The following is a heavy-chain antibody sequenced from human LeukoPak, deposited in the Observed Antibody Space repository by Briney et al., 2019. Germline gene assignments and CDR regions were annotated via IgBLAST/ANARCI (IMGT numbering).Heavy chain of an antibody. CDR3: ARDIDVVVVAATPGY. V-gene: IGHV1-18*01. CDR2: ISAYNGNT. Sequence: ASVKVSCKASGYTFTSYGISWVRQAPGQGLEWTGWISAYNGNTNYTQKLQGRVTMTTDTSTSTAYMELRSLRSDDTAVYYCARDIDVVVVAATPGYWGQGTLVTVSS. D-gene: IGHD2-15*01. CDR1: GYTFTSYG. J-gene: IGHJ4*02.